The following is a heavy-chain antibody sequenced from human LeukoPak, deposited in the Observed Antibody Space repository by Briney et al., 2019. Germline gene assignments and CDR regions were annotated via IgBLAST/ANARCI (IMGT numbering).Heavy chain of an antibody. V-gene: IGHV4-38-2*02. CDR2: IYYSGST. CDR3: ARNAAPPWFDP. Sequence: SETLSLTCTVSGYSISSGYYWGWIRQPPGKGLEWIGSIYYSGSTYYNPSLKSRVTISVDTSKNQFSLKLSSVTAADTAVYYCARNAAPPWFDPWGQGTLVTVSS. J-gene: IGHJ5*02. D-gene: IGHD6-13*01. CDR1: GYSISSGYY.